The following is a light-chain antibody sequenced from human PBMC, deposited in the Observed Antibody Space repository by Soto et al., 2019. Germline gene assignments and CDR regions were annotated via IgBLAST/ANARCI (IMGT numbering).Light chain of an antibody. CDR1: SSDVGAYNY. CDR3: SSKRTTASLV. V-gene: IGLV2-14*01. J-gene: IGLJ1*01. CDR2: EVS. Sequence: QSVLTQPASVSGSPGQTITISCTGTSSDVGAYNYVSWYQQHPGKAPKLIIYEVSNRPSGVSDRFSGSKSGNTASLTISGLQAADEADYYCSSKRTTASLVFGTGTKVTVL.